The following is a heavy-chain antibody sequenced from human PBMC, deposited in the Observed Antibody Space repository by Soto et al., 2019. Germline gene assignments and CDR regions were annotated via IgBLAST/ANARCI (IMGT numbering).Heavy chain of an antibody. CDR3: AHAFGGTSWPNDAFDV. CDR2: IYWDDDT. V-gene: IGHV2-5*02. J-gene: IGHJ3*01. D-gene: IGHD3-16*01. CDR1: GFSFSADGVG. Sequence: HITLKESGPALMKPTQTLTLTCIFSGFSFSADGVGVGWIRQPPGKTLEWLALIYWDDDTGYRPSLKSRLTITKDSSKNQVVLTMTNMDPLDTATYYCAHAFGGTSWPNDAFDVWGQGTVVTLSS.